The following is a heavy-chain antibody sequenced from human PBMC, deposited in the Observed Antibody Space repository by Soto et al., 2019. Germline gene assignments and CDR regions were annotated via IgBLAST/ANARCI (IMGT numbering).Heavy chain of an antibody. D-gene: IGHD3-10*01. CDR3: AKSGGNVLLWFGEEDY. CDR1: GFTFSTYS. Sequence: DVQLLESGGGLVQPGESLRLSCAASGFTFSTYSLTWFRQAPGKGLEWVSAISADGGSTYYVDSVKGRFTISRDNFKNTLSRQMNSLRAEDTAVYYCAKSGGNVLLWFGEEDYWGQGILVTVSS. J-gene: IGHJ4*02. CDR2: ISADGGST. V-gene: IGHV3-23*01.